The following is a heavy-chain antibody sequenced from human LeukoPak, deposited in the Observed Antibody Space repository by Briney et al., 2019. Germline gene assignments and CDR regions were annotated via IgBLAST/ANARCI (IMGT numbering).Heavy chain of an antibody. CDR3: ARDPQNSWGLFDY. J-gene: IGHJ4*02. CDR2: ISTSGSTM. Sequence: GGSLRLSCAASGFIFSDYEMNWVRQAPGKGLEWVSFISTSGSTMYYADSVKGRFTVSRDNAKNSLYLQMNSLRAEDTAVYYCARDPQNSWGLFDYWGQGTLVTVSS. CDR1: GFIFSDYE. V-gene: IGHV3-48*03. D-gene: IGHD4-23*01.